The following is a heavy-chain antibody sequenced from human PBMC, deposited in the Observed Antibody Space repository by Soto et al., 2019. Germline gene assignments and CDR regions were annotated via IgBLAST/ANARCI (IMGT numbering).Heavy chain of an antibody. CDR2: VFHTGSV. CDR1: GGSITAIVW. J-gene: IGHJ4*02. V-gene: IGHV4-4*02. D-gene: IGHD1-1*01. Sequence: QLRLQESGPGLVKPSETLSLTCSISGGSITAIVWWTWVRLTPEKGLQWIGEVFHTGSVNYNPSLQSRLTISVDKSMGQFSLRLTSVTAADTAVYYCARKAWTRLDYWGQGALVTVSS. CDR3: ARKAWTRLDY.